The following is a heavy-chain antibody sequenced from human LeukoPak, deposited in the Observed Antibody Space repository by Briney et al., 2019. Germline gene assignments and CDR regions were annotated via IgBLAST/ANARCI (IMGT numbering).Heavy chain of an antibody. CDR3: ASLPRRDSSPNWFDP. CDR1: GYTFTGYY. Sequence: ASVKVSCKASGYTFTGYYMHWVRQAPGQRLEWMGWINPNSGGTNYAQKFQGRVTMTRDTSISTAYMELSRLRSDDTAVYYCASLPRRDSSPNWFDPWGQGTLVTVSS. D-gene: IGHD5-24*01. J-gene: IGHJ5*02. V-gene: IGHV1-2*02. CDR2: INPNSGGT.